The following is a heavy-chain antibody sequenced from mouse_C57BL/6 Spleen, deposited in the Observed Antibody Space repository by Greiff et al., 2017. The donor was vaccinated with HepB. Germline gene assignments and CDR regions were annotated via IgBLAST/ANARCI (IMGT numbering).Heavy chain of an antibody. CDR1: GYAFSSYW. D-gene: IGHD2-4*01. CDR3: ARTGYYDYLYFDY. J-gene: IGHJ2*01. CDR2: IYPGDGDT. Sequence: QVQLQQSGAELVKPGASVKISCKASGYAFSSYWMNWVKQRPGKGLEWIGQIYPGDGDTNYNGKFKGKATLTADKSSSTAYMQLSSLTSEDSAVYFCARTGYYDYLYFDYWGQGTTLTVSS. V-gene: IGHV1-80*01.